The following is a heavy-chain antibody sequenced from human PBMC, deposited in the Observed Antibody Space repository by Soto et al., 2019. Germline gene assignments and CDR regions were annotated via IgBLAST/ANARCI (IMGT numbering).Heavy chain of an antibody. J-gene: IGHJ5*02. CDR2: ISYDGGSK. V-gene: IGHV3-30-3*01. CDR1: GFTFSRYA. CDR3: ARDHVIYCSGGSCYCDH. D-gene: IGHD2-15*01. Sequence: PVGSLRLSCAASGFTFSRYALHWVRQAPGKGLEWLAVISYDGGSKYYADSVKGRFTISRENSENTLFLQMNNLRVEDTALYFCARDHVIYCSGGSCYCDHWGQGTLVIVSS.